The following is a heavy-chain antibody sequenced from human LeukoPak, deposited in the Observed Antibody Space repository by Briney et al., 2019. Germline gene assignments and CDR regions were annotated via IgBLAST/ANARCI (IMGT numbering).Heavy chain of an antibody. CDR3: AKEYTGTFSPFPSYFDN. D-gene: IGHD1-26*01. J-gene: IGHJ4*02. CDR1: GFTFSSYW. Sequence: PGGSLRLSCAASGFTFSSYWMSWVRQAPGKGLEWVAIIKQDGSEKYYVDSVKGRFTISRDNAKNSLYLQMNSLRAEDTAIYYCAKEYTGTFSPFPSYFDNWGQGTLVTVSS. CDR2: IKQDGSEK. V-gene: IGHV3-7*03.